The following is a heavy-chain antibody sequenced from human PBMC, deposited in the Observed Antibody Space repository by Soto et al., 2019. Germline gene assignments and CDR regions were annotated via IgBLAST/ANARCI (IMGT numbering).Heavy chain of an antibody. CDR1: GYTFTSYY. CDR3: ARAGLLNIVATIIIWIAPGFAFDI. Sequence: ASVKVSCKASGYTFTSYYMHWVRQAPGQGLEWMGIINPSGGSTSYAQKFQGRVTMTRDTSTSTVYMELSSLRSEDTAVYYCARAGLLNIVATIIIWIAPGFAFDIWGQGTMVTVSS. D-gene: IGHD5-12*01. CDR2: INPSGGST. V-gene: IGHV1-46*03. J-gene: IGHJ3*02.